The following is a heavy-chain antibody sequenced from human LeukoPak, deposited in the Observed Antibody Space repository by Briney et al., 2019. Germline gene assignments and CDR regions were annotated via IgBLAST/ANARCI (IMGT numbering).Heavy chain of an antibody. CDR2: IYSGGST. Sequence: SGGSLRLSCAASGFTVSSNYMSWVRQAPGKGLEWVSVIYSGGSTYYADSVKGRFTISRDNSKNTLYLQMNSLRAEDTAVYYCAKGPLAVAAILLVKWGQGTLVTVSS. J-gene: IGHJ4*02. CDR1: GFTVSSNY. V-gene: IGHV3-66*01. D-gene: IGHD6-19*01. CDR3: AKGPLAVAAILLVK.